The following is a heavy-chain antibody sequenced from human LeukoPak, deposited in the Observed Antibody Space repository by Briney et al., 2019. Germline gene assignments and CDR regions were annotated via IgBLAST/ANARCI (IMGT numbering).Heavy chain of an antibody. Sequence: PGGSLRLSCAASGFSFSGYGMHWVRQAPGKGLEWVAVISYDGSNKYYADSVKGRFTISRDNSKNTLYLQMNSLRAEDTAAYYCARNPDIDIAARQNSWFDPWGQGTLVTVSS. CDR1: GFSFSGYG. CDR2: ISYDGSNK. CDR3: ARNPDIDIAARQNSWFDP. D-gene: IGHD6-6*01. V-gene: IGHV3-30*19. J-gene: IGHJ5*02.